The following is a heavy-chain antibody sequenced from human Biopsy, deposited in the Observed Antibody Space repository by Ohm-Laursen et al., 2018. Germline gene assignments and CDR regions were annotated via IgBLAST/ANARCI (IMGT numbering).Heavy chain of an antibody. V-gene: IGHV3-11*01. CDR3: ARKIYGDYEVPYAYGMDV. J-gene: IGHJ6*02. CDR2: ISGSGTLI. Sequence: SLRLSCAASGFTFSDYYMIWVRQAPGRGLEWVSYISGSGTLIYYRDSVKGQLTISRDSAKNSLYLQMDSLRAEDTAVYYCARKIYGDYEVPYAYGMDVWGLGTTVTVSS. CDR1: GFTFSDYY. D-gene: IGHD4-17*01.